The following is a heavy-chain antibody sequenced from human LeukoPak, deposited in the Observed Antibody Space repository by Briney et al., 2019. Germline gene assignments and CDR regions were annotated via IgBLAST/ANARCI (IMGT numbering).Heavy chain of an antibody. V-gene: IGHV1-8*01. D-gene: IGHD2-2*01. CDR2: MHPDTGDT. J-gene: IGHJ4*02. Sequence: ASVKVSCKTSGYTFTNNDIHWVRQAPGQALEWMGWMHPDTGDTGYAQELQGRVTVTTDTSASTAYMELSSLRSDDTAVYYCARDYQRQLYLYYFDYWGQGTLVTVSS. CDR1: GYTFTNND. CDR3: ARDYQRQLYLYYFDY.